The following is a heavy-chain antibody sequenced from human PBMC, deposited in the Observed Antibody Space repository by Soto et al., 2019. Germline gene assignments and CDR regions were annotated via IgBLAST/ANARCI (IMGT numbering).Heavy chain of an antibody. CDR2: INSDGSST. V-gene: IGHV3-74*01. J-gene: IGHJ6*02. Sequence: GGSLRLSCAASGFTFSSYWMHWDRQAPGKWLVWVSRINSDGSSTSYADSVKGRFTISRDNAKNTLYLQMNSLRAEDTAVDYCRALAMGYYYYYGMDVWGQGTTLTVSS. D-gene: IGHD5-18*01. CDR3: RALAMGYYYYYGMDV. CDR1: GFTFSSYW.